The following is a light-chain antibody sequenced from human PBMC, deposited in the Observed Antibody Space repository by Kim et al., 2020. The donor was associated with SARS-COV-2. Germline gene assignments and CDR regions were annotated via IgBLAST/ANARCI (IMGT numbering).Light chain of an antibody. CDR2: GAS. Sequence: LSPGERATLSCRASQSVSSIYLAWYQQKPGQAPRLLIYGASSRATGIPDRFSGSGSGTDFTLTISRLEPEDFAVYYCQQYGSSPWTFGQGTKLEI. V-gene: IGKV3-20*01. CDR3: QQYGSSPWT. J-gene: IGKJ1*01. CDR1: QSVSSIY.